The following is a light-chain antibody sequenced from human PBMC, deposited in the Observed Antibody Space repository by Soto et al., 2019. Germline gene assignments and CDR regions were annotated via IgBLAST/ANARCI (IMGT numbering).Light chain of an antibody. CDR3: QQYYSTPYT. Sequence: DIVMTQSPDSLAVSLGERATINCKSSQSVLYSSNNKNYLAWYQQKPGQPPKLLIYWASTRESGVPDRFSGSESGTDFTLTISGLQAADVAVYYCQQYYSTPYTFGQGTKLEIK. CDR2: WAS. J-gene: IGKJ2*01. CDR1: QSVLYSSNNKNY. V-gene: IGKV4-1*01.